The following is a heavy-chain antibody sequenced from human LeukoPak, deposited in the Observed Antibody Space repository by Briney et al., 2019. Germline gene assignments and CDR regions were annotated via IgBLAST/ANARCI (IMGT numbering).Heavy chain of an antibody. Sequence: PSETLSLTCTVSGGSISSYYWSWIRQPPGKGLEWIGYIYYSGSTNYNPSLKSRVTISVDTSKNQFSLKLSSVTAADTAVYYCARFTPQGYGWGGYNRFDTWGQGTLVTVSS. CDR2: IYYSGST. CDR3: ARFTPQGYGWGGYNRFDT. CDR1: GGSISSYY. D-gene: IGHD3-16*01. V-gene: IGHV4-59*01. J-gene: IGHJ5*02.